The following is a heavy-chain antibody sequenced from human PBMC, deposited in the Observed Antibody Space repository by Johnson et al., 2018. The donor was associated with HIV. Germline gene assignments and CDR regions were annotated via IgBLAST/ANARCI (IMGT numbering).Heavy chain of an antibody. CDR3: AREWGNAFDI. J-gene: IGHJ3*02. CDR1: AFSVSSNY. CDR2: IYSDGTT. Sequence: VQLVESGGGLVQPGGSLRLSCAVSAFSVSSNYMSWVRQAPGKGLEWVSVIYSDGTTYYADSVKGRFTISRDNAKNSLYLQMNSLRAEDTAVYYCAREWGNAFDIWGQGTMVTVSS. V-gene: IGHV3-66*01. D-gene: IGHD3-16*01.